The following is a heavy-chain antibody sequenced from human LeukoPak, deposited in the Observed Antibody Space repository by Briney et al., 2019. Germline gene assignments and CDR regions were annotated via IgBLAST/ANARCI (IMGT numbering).Heavy chain of an antibody. D-gene: IGHD3-16*01. V-gene: IGHV4-59*01. CDR1: GDSISSYH. J-gene: IGHJ4*02. CDR3: ARVGRGDYAWGSYSFDY. Sequence: SETRSLTCTVSGDSISSYHWSWIRQPPGKGLEWIGYISYSGSTNYNPSLKSRVTISIDTSKNQFSLKLSSVTAADTAVYYCARVGRGDYAWGSYSFDYWGQGTLVTVSS. CDR2: ISYSGST.